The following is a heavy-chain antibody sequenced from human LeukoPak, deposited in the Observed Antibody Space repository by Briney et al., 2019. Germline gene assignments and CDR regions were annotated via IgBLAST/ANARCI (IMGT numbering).Heavy chain of an antibody. CDR2: INPSGGST. CDR1: GYTFTSYY. D-gene: IGHD3-3*01. CDR3: ARGPRVTIFGVVLDLKNNWSDP. V-gene: IGHV1-46*03. Sequence: ASVKVSCKASGYTFTSYYMHWVRQAPGQGLEWMGIINPSGGSTSYAQKFQGRVTMTRDTSTSTVYMELSSLRSEDTAVYYCARGPRVTIFGVVLDLKNNWSDPWGQGTLVTVSS. J-gene: IGHJ5*02.